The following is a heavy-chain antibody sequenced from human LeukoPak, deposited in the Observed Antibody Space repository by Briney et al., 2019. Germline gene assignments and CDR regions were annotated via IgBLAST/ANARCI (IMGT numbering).Heavy chain of an antibody. V-gene: IGHV4-4*07. J-gene: IGHJ5*02. CDR2: IYSVGTT. D-gene: IGHD3-10*01. CDR1: GDSIRSYY. CDR3: ARVGEGRGIYYYGSGSYFDWFDP. Sequence: SETLSLTCSVSGDSIRSYYWSWIRQPAGKGLEWIGRIYSVGTTNYNPSLKSRVTMSIDTSKNQFSLRLSSVTAADTAVYYCARVGEGRGIYYYGSGSYFDWFDPWGQGTLVTVSS.